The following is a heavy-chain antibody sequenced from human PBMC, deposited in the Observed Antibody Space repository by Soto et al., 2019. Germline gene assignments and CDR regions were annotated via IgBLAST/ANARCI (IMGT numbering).Heavy chain of an antibody. CDR1: GGSISSSY. CDR2: IYDDGSA. CDR3: ARDKYCSGGSCRKNWFDP. D-gene: IGHD2-15*01. Sequence: LETLSLTCTVSGGSISSSYWSWIRQPPGKGLEWLAYIYDDGSANYNPSLKSRATMSLDMSKNQFSLKLTSVTAADTAVYYCARDKYCSGGSCRKNWFDPWGQGTLVTVSS. J-gene: IGHJ5*02. V-gene: IGHV4-59*01.